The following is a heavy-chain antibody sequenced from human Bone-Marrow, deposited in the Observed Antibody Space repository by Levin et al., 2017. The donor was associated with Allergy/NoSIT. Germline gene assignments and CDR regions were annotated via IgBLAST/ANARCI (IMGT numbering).Heavy chain of an antibody. D-gene: IGHD4-17*01. CDR1: GFTFNKFG. Sequence: SCAASGFTFNKFGMNWVRQAPGKGLEWVSSISSSSSHVYYADSVQGRFTISRDNAKNSLYLQMNSLRVEDTAVYYCARDRTYGILRNYGMDVWGQGTTVTVSS. J-gene: IGHJ6*02. CDR2: ISSSSSHV. CDR3: ARDRTYGILRNYGMDV. V-gene: IGHV3-21*01.